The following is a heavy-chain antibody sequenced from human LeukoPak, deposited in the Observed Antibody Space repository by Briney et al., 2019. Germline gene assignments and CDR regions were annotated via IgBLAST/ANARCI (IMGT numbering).Heavy chain of an antibody. CDR2: IIPIFGTA. CDR3: ARGGVVPAAIPWFDP. J-gene: IGHJ5*02. Sequence: SVKVSCKASGGTFSSYAISWVRQAPGQGLEWMGGIIPIFGTANYAQKFQGRVTITADESTSTAYMELSSLRSEDTAVYYCARGGVVPAAIPWFDPWGQGTLVAVSS. CDR1: GGTFSSYA. V-gene: IGHV1-69*13. D-gene: IGHD2-2*02.